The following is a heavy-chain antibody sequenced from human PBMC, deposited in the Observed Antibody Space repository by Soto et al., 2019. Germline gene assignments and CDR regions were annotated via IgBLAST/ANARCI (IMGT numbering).Heavy chain of an antibody. CDR3: ARDPSRRAPPDY. CDR2: ISGSGGST. CDR1: GFTFSSYA. D-gene: IGHD6-6*01. V-gene: IGHV3-23*01. Sequence: GGSLRLSRAASGFTFSSYAMSWVRQAPGKGLEWVSAISGSGGSTYYADSVKGRFTISRDNAKNSLYLQMTSLTDEDTAVYYCARDPSRRAPPDYWGQGTLVTVSS. J-gene: IGHJ4*02.